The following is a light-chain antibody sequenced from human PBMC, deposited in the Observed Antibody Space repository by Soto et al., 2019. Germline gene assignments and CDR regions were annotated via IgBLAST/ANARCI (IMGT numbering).Light chain of an antibody. V-gene: IGLV1-44*01. CDR1: SSNIGSYT. J-gene: IGLJ2*01. CDR3: AAWDDSLNGVV. CDR2: SDT. Sequence: QPVLTQTPSASGTPGQRVTISCSGSSSNIGSYTVNWYHHLPGTAPKLLIYSDTQRPSGVPDRFSGSKSGTSASLAISGLQSADEADYYCAAWDDSLNGVVFGGGTQLTVL.